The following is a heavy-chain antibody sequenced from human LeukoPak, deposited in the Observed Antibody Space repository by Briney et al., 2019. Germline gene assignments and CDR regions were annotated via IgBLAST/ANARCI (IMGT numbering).Heavy chain of an antibody. CDR1: GFTFGDYA. CDR2: ISSSSSYI. V-gene: IGHV3-21*01. Sequence: GGSLRLSCTASGFTFGDYAMSWVRQAPGKGLEWVSSISSSSSYIYYADSVKGRFTISRDNAKNSLYLQMNSLRAEDTAVYYCATSRVLDIWGQGTMVTVSS. J-gene: IGHJ3*02. CDR3: ATSRVLDI.